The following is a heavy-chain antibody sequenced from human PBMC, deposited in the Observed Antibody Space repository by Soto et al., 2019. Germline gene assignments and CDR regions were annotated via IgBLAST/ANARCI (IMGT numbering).Heavy chain of an antibody. D-gene: IGHD2-2*01. Sequence: QVQLVQSGAEVKKPGSSVKVSCKASGGTFSSYAISWVRQAPGQGLEWMGGIIPIVGSANYAQKFQGRVTSTADESTSTAYMEWSSRRSEDTAVYYCARSQGSSTSVEIHYYYYYGMDVGGQGTTVTVSS. J-gene: IGHJ6*02. CDR1: GGTFSSYA. CDR3: ARSQGSSTSVEIHYYYYYGMDV. CDR2: IIPIVGSA. V-gene: IGHV1-69*01.